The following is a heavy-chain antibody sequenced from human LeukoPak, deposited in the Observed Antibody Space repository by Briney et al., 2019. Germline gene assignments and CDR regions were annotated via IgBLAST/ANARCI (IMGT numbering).Heavy chain of an antibody. CDR2: ISYDGSNK. V-gene: IGHV3-30-3*01. J-gene: IGHJ4*02. D-gene: IGHD4-17*01. CDR1: GFTFSSYA. CDR3: ARETGSAVGSTDFDY. Sequence: GGSLRLSCAASGFTFSSYAIHWVSQAPGKGLEWVAVISYDGSNKYYADSVKGRFTISRDNSKNTLYLQMNSLRAEDTAVYYCARETGSAVGSTDFDYWGQGTLVTVSS.